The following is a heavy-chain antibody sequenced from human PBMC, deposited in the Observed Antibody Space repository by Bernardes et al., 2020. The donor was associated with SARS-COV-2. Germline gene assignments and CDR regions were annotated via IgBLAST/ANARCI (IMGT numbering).Heavy chain of an antibody. Sequence: VEPLFLSCAASGFTFSSYSLNWVRQAPGKGLEWVSSISPTSYSVYYADPVKGRFTVSRDNAENSLYLQMKSLRAEDTAVYYCTRDHGLFRRDHDVFDFWGQGTMVAVSS. V-gene: IGHV3-21*01. J-gene: IGHJ3*01. CDR3: TRDHGLFRRDHDVFDF. CDR2: ISPTSYSV. D-gene: IGHD4-17*01. CDR1: GFTFSSYS.